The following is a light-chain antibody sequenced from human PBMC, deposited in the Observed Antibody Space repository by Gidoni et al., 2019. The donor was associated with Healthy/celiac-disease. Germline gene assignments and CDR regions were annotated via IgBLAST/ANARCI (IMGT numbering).Light chain of an antibody. CDR2: LGS. J-gene: IGKJ1*01. Sequence: DIVMTQSPLSLPVTPGAPASISCRSSQSLLHSNGYNYLDWYLQKPGQSPQLLIYLGSNRASGVPDRFSGSGSGTDFTLKISRVEAEDVGVYYCMQALQTPRTFXXXTKVEIK. CDR3: MQALQTPRT. V-gene: IGKV2-28*01. CDR1: QSLLHSNGYNY.